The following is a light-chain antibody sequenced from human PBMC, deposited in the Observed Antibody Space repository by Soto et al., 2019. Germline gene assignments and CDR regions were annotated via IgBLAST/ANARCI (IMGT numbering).Light chain of an antibody. V-gene: IGLV6-57*04. CDR1: SGSIASNY. J-gene: IGLJ2*01. CDR3: QSYDSSNPDVV. Sequence: NFMLTQPHSVSESPWKTVTISCTRSSGSIASNYVQWYQQRTGSAPTTVIYEDNQRPSGVPDRFSGSIDSSSNSASLTISGLKPEYEADYYCQSYDSSNPDVVFGGGTKLTVL. CDR2: EDN.